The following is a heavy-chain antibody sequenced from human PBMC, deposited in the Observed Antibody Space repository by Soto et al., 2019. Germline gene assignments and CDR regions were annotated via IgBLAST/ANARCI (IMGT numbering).Heavy chain of an antibody. J-gene: IGHJ6*02. V-gene: IGHV4-34*01. Sequence: TLSLTCAVYGGSFSGYYWSWIRQPPGKGLEWIGEINHSGSTNYNPSLKSRVTISVDTSKNQFSLKLSSVTAADTAVYYCARGQPYYDFWSGYYTLYYYYGMDVWGQGTTVTVSS. D-gene: IGHD3-3*01. CDR3: ARGQPYYDFWSGYYTLYYYYGMDV. CDR2: INHSGST. CDR1: GGSFSGYY.